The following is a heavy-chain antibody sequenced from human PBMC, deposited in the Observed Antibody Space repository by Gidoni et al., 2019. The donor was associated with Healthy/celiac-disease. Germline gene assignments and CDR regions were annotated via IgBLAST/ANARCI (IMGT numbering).Heavy chain of an antibody. CDR3: ARQLDPSIVATAYFDY. CDR2: IYPGDSDT. CDR1: GYSFTSYW. D-gene: IGHD5-12*01. J-gene: IGHJ4*02. Sequence: EVQLVQSGAEVQKPGGSLKISCKGSGYSFTSYWIGWVRQMPGKGLEWMGIIYPGDSDTRYSPSFQGQVTISADKSISTAYLQWSSLKASDTAMYYCARQLDPSIVATAYFDYWGQGTLVTVSS. V-gene: IGHV5-51*01.